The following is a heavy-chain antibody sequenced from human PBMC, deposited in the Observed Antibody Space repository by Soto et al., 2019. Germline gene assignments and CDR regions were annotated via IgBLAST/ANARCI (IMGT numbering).Heavy chain of an antibody. CDR3: ARDGVVITTTPFAI. J-gene: IGHJ3*02. CDR2: IYYSGST. CDR1: GGSISSGDYY. Sequence: QVQLQESGPGLVKPSQTLSLTCTVSGGSISSGDYYWSWIRQPPGKGLEWIGYIYYSGSTYYNPSLKSLVTISVDPSKNQFSLKLSSVTAADTAVYYCARDGVVITTTPFAIWGQGTMVTVSS. V-gene: IGHV4-30-4*01. D-gene: IGHD3-22*01.